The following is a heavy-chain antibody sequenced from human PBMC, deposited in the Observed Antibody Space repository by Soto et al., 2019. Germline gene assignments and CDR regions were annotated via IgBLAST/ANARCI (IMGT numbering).Heavy chain of an antibody. CDR1: GFTFSFYT. D-gene: IGHD1-26*01. CDR3: ATERLGKYRGNDNWFDP. Sequence: PGGSLTLSCAASGFTFSFYTMNWVRQAPGKGLEWVASISGANSYIYYADSVRGRFTISRDNAKNSLYLQMNGLRAEDTAVYYCATERLGKYRGNDNWFDPWGQGTLVTVSS. CDR2: ISGANSYI. V-gene: IGHV3-21*01. J-gene: IGHJ5*02.